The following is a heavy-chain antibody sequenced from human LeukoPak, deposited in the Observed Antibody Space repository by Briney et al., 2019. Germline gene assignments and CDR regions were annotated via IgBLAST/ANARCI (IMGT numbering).Heavy chain of an antibody. V-gene: IGHV1-18*01. CDR3: ARARIVGATPGDYYYMDV. D-gene: IGHD1-26*01. CDR2: ISAYNGNT. Sequence: GASVKVSCKASGYTFTSYGISWVRQAPGQGLEWMGWISAYNGNTNYAQKLQGRVTMTTDTSTSTAYMELRSLRSDDTAVYYCARARIVGATPGDYYYMDVWGKGTTVTVSS. J-gene: IGHJ6*03. CDR1: GYTFTSYG.